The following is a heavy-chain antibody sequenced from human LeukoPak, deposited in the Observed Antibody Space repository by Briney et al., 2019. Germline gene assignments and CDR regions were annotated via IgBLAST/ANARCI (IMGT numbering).Heavy chain of an antibody. Sequence: GGSLRLSCAASGFTFSSYNMNWVRQAPGKGLEWVSSISSSSSYIYYADSVKGRFTISRDNAKNSLYLQMSSLRAEDTAVYYCAKDRWGAVASFDYWGQGTLVTVSS. J-gene: IGHJ4*02. CDR3: AKDRWGAVASFDY. V-gene: IGHV3-21*01. CDR1: GFTFSSYN. D-gene: IGHD6-19*01. CDR2: ISSSSSYI.